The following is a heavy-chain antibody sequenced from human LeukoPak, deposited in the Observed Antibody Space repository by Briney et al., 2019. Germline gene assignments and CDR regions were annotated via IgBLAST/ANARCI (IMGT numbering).Heavy chain of an antibody. CDR1: GVTLSTYA. Sequence: GGSLRLSCAASGVTLSTYAMSWARQAPGKGLEWVSGISSSGSGDNTYYADSVKGRFTISRDSSKNTLFLHMNTLRAEDTAIYYCAKDRTMGASYWCFDLWGQGTLVTVSS. CDR3: AKDRTMGASYWCFDL. V-gene: IGHV3-23*01. D-gene: IGHD1-26*01. CDR2: ISSSGSGDNT. J-gene: IGHJ2*01.